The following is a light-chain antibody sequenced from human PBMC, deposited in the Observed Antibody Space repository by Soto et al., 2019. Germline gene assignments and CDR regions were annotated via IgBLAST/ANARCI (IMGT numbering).Light chain of an antibody. CDR3: QQYNSYSGT. CDR1: QSVSSR. V-gene: IGKV1-5*03. CDR2: KPS. Sequence: DIQMTQSPSTLSASVGDRVTITCRASQSVSSRLAWYQQKSGKAPKLLIYKPSSLDSGVPSRFSCSGSGTEFTLTISSLQPADFATYYCQQYNSYSGTFGDGTQLDIX. J-gene: IGKJ1*01.